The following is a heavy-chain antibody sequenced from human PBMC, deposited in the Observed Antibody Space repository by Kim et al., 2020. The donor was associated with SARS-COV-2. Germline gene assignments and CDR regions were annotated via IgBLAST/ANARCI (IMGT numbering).Heavy chain of an antibody. CDR2: GTSE. J-gene: IGHJ5*02. Sequence: GTSEFFADSVKGRFTISRDNSNSTLFLHMNSLRVDDSAVYFCAKGSGLVRTWGQGTLVTVSS. CDR3: AKGSGLVRT. V-gene: IGHV3-23*01. D-gene: IGHD2-21*01.